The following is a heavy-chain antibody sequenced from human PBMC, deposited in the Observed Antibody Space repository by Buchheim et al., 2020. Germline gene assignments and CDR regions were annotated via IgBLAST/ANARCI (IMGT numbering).Heavy chain of an antibody. CDR2: ISYDGTNK. J-gene: IGHJ4*02. Sequence: QVQLVESGGGVVQPGRSLRLSCAASGFTFSSYGIHWVRQAPGKGLEWVALISYDGTNKEYVDSVKGRFTISRDNSKNTLYLQMNSLRAEDTAVYYCAKVGIAARDSGLYYFDYWGQGT. D-gene: IGHD6-6*01. CDR1: GFTFSSYG. CDR3: AKVGIAARDSGLYYFDY. V-gene: IGHV3-30*18.